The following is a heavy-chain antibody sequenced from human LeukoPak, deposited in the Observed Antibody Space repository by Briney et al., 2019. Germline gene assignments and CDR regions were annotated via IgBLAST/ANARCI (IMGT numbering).Heavy chain of an antibody. CDR1: GGSFSGYY. V-gene: IGHV4-34*01. Sequence: SETLSLTCAVYGGSFSGYYWSWIRQPPGKGLEWIGEINHSGSTNYNPSLKSRVTISVDTSKNQFSLKLSSVTAADTAVYYCAGGPDCSGGSCYTGLHWGQGTLVTVSS. CDR2: INHSGST. D-gene: IGHD2-15*01. J-gene: IGHJ4*02. CDR3: AGGPDCSGGSCYTGLH.